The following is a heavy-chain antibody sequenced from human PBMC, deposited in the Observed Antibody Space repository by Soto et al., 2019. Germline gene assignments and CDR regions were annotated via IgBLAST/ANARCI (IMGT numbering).Heavy chain of an antibody. Sequence: SETLSLTCTVSGGSISSYYWSWIRQPPGKGLEWIGYISYSGSTNYNPSLKSRVTISVDTSKNQFSLNLSSVTAADTAVYYCARIYCGGDCYTNWYFDLWGRGTLVTVS. V-gene: IGHV4-59*01. CDR2: ISYSGST. CDR3: ARIYCGGDCYTNWYFDL. J-gene: IGHJ2*01. CDR1: GGSISSYY. D-gene: IGHD2-21*02.